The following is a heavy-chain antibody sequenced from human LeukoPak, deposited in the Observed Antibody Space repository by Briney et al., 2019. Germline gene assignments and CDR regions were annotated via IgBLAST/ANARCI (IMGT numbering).Heavy chain of an antibody. V-gene: IGHV3-66*01. CDR3: ATGDTSSAAGTSFDY. D-gene: IGHD6-13*01. CDR1: AFTVSSNY. Sequence: GGSLRLSCAASAFTVSSNYMSWVRQAPGKGLEWVSVIYSGGSTYYADSVKGRFTISRDNSKNTLYLQMNSLRAEDTAVYYCATGDTSSAAGTSFDYWGQGTLVTVSS. J-gene: IGHJ4*02. CDR2: IYSGGST.